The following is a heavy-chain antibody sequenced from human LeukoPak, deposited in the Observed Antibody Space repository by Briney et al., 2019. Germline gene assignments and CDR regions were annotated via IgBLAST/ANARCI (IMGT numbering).Heavy chain of an antibody. V-gene: IGHV4-30-4*08. Sequence: SQTLSLTCTVSGGSISSGDYYWSWIRQPPGKGLEWIGYIYYSGSTYYNPSLKSRVTISVDTSKNQFSLQQNSVTAADTAVYYCAREMYYYGSGSYPNNYDGFDIWGQGTMVTVSS. CDR2: IYYSGST. CDR1: GGSISSGDYY. CDR3: AREMYYYGSGSYPNNYDGFDI. D-gene: IGHD3-10*01. J-gene: IGHJ3*02.